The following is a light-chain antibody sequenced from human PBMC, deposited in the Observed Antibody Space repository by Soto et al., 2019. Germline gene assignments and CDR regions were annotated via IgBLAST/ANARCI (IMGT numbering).Light chain of an antibody. J-gene: IGLJ1*01. CDR2: DNT. Sequence: QSVLTQPPSVSGAPGQRVAISCTGNSSNVGAGFAVHWYQHHPGAAPTLLIYDNTNRPSGVPDRFSGSKTGTSASLAITGLQAEDEAAYFCQSCDTSLSAYVFGTGTKVTVL. CDR1: SSNVGAGFA. CDR3: QSCDTSLSAYV. V-gene: IGLV1-40*01.